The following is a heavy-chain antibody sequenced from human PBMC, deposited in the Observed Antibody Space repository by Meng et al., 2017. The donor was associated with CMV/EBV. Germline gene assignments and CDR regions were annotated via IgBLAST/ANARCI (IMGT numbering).Heavy chain of an antibody. CDR3: ARDKIQLWPTVGYFDY. D-gene: IGHD5-18*01. V-gene: IGHV1-46*01. Sequence: GQAVQPWADENKPGHSVKVSCKASGYPFTSYYMHWVRTAHGQGLEWMGRINPSSGSTSYAQKFQGRVTMTRDTSTSTVYMELSSLRSEDTAAYYCARDKIQLWPTVGYFDYWGQGTLVTVSS. CDR1: GYPFTSYY. CDR2: INPSSGST. J-gene: IGHJ4*02.